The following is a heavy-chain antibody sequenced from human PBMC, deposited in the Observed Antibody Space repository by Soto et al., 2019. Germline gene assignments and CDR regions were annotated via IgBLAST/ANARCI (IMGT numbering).Heavy chain of an antibody. Sequence: GWSLRLSCAASGFTFSSYGMHLVRQAPGKGLEWVAFISYDGSNKYYADSVKGRFTISRDNSKNTLYLQMNSLRAEDTAVYYCAKTLEWEPPHFDYRGEVTLVTVSS. CDR1: GFTFSSYG. V-gene: IGHV3-30*18. CDR3: AKTLEWEPPHFDY. J-gene: IGHJ4*02. CDR2: ISYDGSNK. D-gene: IGHD1-26*01.